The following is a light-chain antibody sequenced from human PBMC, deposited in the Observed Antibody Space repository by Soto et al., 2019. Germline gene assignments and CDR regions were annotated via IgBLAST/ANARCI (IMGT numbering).Light chain of an antibody. V-gene: IGLV2-14*01. CDR3: SAYTSSSTVV. CDR2: DVS. J-gene: IGLJ2*01. CDR1: SSDVGGYNY. Sequence: QSALTQPASVSGSTGQSITISCTGTSSDVGGYNYVSWYQQHPGKAPKLMIYDVSNRPSGVSNRFSGSKSGNTASLTISGLPAEAEDDYYCSAYTSSSTVVFGGGTKLTVL.